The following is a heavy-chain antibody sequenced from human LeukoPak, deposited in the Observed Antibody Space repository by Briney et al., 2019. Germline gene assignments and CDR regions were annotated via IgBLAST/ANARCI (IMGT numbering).Heavy chain of an antibody. CDR1: GFTFTNNA. CDR3: ARDYAAYYGSGSLGGFDY. CDR2: ISSSGGST. V-gene: IGHV3-23*01. Sequence: TGGCLRLSCAVSGFTFTNNAMEWVRQAEEKGREWVSGISSSGGSTYYAHSVNGRFTISTGNSNNTLYLQMNSLRAEDTAVYYCARDYAAYYGSGSLGGFDYWGQGTLVTVSS. D-gene: IGHD3-10*01. J-gene: IGHJ4*02.